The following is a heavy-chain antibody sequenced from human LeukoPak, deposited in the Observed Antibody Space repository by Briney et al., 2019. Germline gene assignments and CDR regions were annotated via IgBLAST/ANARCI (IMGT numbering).Heavy chain of an antibody. V-gene: IGHV1-46*01. CDR1: GYTFTIYY. CDR2: INPSGGTT. D-gene: IGHD1-26*01. Sequence: VASVTVSFKASGYTFTIYYMHWVRQAPGQGGERMGVINPSGGTTSNTQKFQGRVTITRDTSTSTVYMELSGLRSDDTALYHCARGIVGGTTRRRYYFDYWGQGTLVTVSS. CDR3: ARGIVGGTTRRRYYFDY. J-gene: IGHJ4*02.